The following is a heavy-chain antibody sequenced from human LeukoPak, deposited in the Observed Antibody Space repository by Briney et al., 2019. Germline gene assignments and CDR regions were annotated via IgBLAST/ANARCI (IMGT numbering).Heavy chain of an antibody. V-gene: IGHV3-48*03. J-gene: IGHJ3*02. CDR1: GYTFSSYE. Sequence: GGSLRLSCAASGYTFSSYEMNWVRQAPGKGLEWVSYISSSGSTIYYADSVKGRFTISRDNAKNSLYLQMNSLRAEDTAVCYCAGHYYDSSGYKHAFDIWGQGTMVTVSS. CDR3: AGHYYDSSGYKHAFDI. CDR2: ISSSGSTI. D-gene: IGHD3-22*01.